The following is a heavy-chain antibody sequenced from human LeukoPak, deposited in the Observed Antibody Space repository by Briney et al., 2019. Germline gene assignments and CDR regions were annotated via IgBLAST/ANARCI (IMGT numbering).Heavy chain of an antibody. CDR1: GATFSSYA. J-gene: IGHJ4*02. D-gene: IGHD4-17*01. CDR2: IIPIFGTA. V-gene: IGHV1-69*13. Sequence: GASVKVSCKASGATFSSYAISWVRQAPGQGLEWMGGIIPIFGTANYAQKFQGRVTITADESTSTAYMELSSLRSEDTAVYYCAREMTTVTFFDYWGQGTLVTVSS. CDR3: AREMTTVTFFDY.